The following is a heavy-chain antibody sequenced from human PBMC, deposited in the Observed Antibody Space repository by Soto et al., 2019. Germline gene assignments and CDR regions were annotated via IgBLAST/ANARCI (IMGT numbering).Heavy chain of an antibody. J-gene: IGHJ3*01. Sequence: GGSLRLSCAASGFSFSSYSINWVRQAPGKGLEWVSSISSTSNYIYYADSVKGRFTISRDNAENSLYLQMNSLRAEDTAVYYCARAFSINAFDLWGQGTMVTVSS. CDR3: ARAFSINAFDL. CDR1: GFSFSSYS. V-gene: IGHV3-21*01. CDR2: ISSTSNYI.